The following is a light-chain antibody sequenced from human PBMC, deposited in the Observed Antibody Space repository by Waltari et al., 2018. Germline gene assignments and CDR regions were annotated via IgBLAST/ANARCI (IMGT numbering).Light chain of an antibody. CDR2: DAS. J-gene: IGKJ1*01. CDR3: QQVNSFPRT. Sequence: DIQMTQSPSSVSASVGDRVTLTCRASQGISSRLAWYQQKPGKAPKLLIYDASSLHSGVPSRFSGSGSGTDFTPTIRSLQPEDFATYYCQQVNSFPRTFGQGTKVEVK. V-gene: IGKV1-12*01. CDR1: QGISSR.